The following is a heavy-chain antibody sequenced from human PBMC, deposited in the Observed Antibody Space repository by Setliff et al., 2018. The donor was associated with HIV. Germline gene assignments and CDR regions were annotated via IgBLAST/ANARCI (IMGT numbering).Heavy chain of an antibody. CDR2: IIPSLGTA. CDR1: GDAFTGYT. D-gene: IGHD5-12*01. CDR3: GRDAGYSGSAWNY. V-gene: IGHV1-69*13. Sequence: SVKVSCKSSGDAFTGYTITWVRQAPGQGLEWMGGIIPSLGTANYAQRFKGRVTFTADGSTSTVYMELSSLRSEDTAMYYCGRDAGYSGSAWNYWGQGTLVTVSS. J-gene: IGHJ4*02.